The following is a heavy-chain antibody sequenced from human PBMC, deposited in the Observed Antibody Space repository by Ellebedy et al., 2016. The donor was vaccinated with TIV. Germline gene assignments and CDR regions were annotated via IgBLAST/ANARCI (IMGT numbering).Heavy chain of an antibody. J-gene: IGHJ5*02. CDR3: ASDLLAYVSGTP. D-gene: IGHD3-10*01. Sequence: GGSLRLXCAASGFTFSIHAMAWVRQAPGKGLEWVSVIRGSDADTSYADSVKGRFTVSRDNSKNTLFLQMNNLRDEDTAIYYCASDLLAYVSGTPWGQGTLVTVSS. V-gene: IGHV3-23*01. CDR1: GFTFSIHA. CDR2: IRGSDADT.